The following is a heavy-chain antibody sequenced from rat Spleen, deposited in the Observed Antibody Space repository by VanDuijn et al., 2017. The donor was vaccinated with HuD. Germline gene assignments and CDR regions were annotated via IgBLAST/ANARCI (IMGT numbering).Heavy chain of an antibody. D-gene: IGHD4-3*01. V-gene: IGHV5-58*01. CDR2: ISTDGDGT. Sequence: EVQLVETGGGLVQPGRSLKLSCVASGFTFNNYWMYWIRQAPGKGLEWVSSISTDGDGTYYPDSVKGRFTVSRDNAENTLYLQMDSLRSGDTAIYYCAREAFGVDYWGQGVKVTVSS. CDR1: GFTFNNYW. CDR3: AREAFGVDY. J-gene: IGHJ2*01.